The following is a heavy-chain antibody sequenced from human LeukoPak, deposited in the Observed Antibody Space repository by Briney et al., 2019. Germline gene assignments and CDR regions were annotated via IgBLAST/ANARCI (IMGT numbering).Heavy chain of an antibody. Sequence: GGSLRLSCAASGFTFSSYSMNWVRQAPGKGLEWVSSISSSSSYIYYADSVKGRFTISRDNAKNSLYLQMNSLRAEDTAVYYCARGYFDWLQPFDYWGQGTLVTVSS. CDR3: ARGYFDWLQPFDY. V-gene: IGHV3-21*01. CDR2: ISSSSSYI. J-gene: IGHJ4*02. D-gene: IGHD3-9*01. CDR1: GFTFSSYS.